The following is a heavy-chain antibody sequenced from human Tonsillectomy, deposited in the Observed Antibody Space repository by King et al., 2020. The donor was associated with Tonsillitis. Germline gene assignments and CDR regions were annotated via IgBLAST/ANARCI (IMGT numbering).Heavy chain of an antibody. CDR2: LGGWGAST. D-gene: IGHD6-13*01. CDR1: GFTFSSYT. CDR3: AKVGSSLFAEYFHH. V-gene: IGHV3-23*04. Sequence: VQLVESGGGLVQPGGSLRLSCAASGFTFSSYTMTWVRQAPGKGLEWVSALGGWGASTYYADSVKGRFTISRDNSKNTLYLQMNSLRADDTAVYYCAKVGSSLFAEYFHHWGQGTLVTVSS. J-gene: IGHJ1*01.